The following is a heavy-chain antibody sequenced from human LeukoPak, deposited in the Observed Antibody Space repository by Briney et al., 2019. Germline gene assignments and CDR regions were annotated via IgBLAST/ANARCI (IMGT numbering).Heavy chain of an antibody. CDR3: ARGRRALIYCSSTSCYTGDWFDP. J-gene: IGHJ5*02. CDR2: INPNSGGT. CDR1: GYTFTGYY. D-gene: IGHD2-2*02. Sequence: ASVKVSCKASGYTFTGYYMHWVRQAPGQGLEWMGWINPNSGGTNYAQKFQGRVTMTRDTSISTAYMELSRLRSDDTAVYYCARGRRALIYCSSTSCYTGDWFDPWGQGTLVTASS. V-gene: IGHV1-2*02.